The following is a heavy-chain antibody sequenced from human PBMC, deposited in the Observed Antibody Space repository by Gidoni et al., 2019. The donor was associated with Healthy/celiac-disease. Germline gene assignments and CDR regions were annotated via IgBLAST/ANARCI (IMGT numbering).Heavy chain of an antibody. Sequence: QVQLQQWGAGLVKPSETLSLTCAVYGGYFSGYYWSWIRQPPGKGLEWIGEINHSGSTNYNPSLKSRVTISVDTSKNQFSRKLSSVTAADTAVYYWAGEEFLPGWLGRETADWGQGTLVTVSS. D-gene: IGHD6-19*01. V-gene: IGHV4-34*01. J-gene: IGHJ4*02. CDR1: GGYFSGYY. CDR3: AGEEFLPGWLGRETAD. CDR2: INHSGST.